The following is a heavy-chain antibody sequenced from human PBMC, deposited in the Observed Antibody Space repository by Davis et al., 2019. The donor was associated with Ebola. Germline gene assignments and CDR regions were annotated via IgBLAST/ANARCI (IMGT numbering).Heavy chain of an antibody. CDR3: STLTIGAY. V-gene: IGHV3-15*01. Sequence: GESLKISCAASGFTFSNAWMSWVRQAPGKGLEWVGRIKSKTDGGTTDYAAPVKGRFTISRDDSENTLYLQMSSLKTEDTAVYYCSTLTIGAYWGQGTLVTVSS. CDR2: IKSKTDGGTT. D-gene: IGHD5-12*01. CDR1: GFTFSNAW. J-gene: IGHJ4*02.